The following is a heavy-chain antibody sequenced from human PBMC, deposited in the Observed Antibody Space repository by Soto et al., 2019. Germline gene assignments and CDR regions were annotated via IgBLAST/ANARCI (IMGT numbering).Heavy chain of an antibody. CDR2: VYHSGGS. CDR3: ARARWYDGFNI. J-gene: IGHJ3*02. V-gene: IGHV4-38-2*02. D-gene: IGHD2-15*01. Sequence: WETLSLTCTVSGYSISSGNYWGWIRQPPGKGLEWIGSVYHSGGSYYNPSLKSRVSISLDTSTNQVSLSLTSVTAADTAMYYCARARWYDGFNIWGRGTMVTVSS. CDR1: GYSISSGNY.